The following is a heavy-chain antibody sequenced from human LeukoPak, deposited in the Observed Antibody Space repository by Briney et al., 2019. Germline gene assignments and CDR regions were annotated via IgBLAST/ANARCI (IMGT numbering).Heavy chain of an antibody. J-gene: IGHJ4*02. Sequence: SQTLSLTCTVSVGSITGDSFYWSWIRQPAGKGLEWIGRVYTTGSTSYNPSLKSRVTVSVDTSNNYFSLNLNSVTSADTAVYYCARARDGLNAFDYWGQGTLVTVSS. D-gene: IGHD5-24*01. CDR1: VGSITGDSFY. V-gene: IGHV4-61*02. CDR3: ARARDGLNAFDY. CDR2: VYTTGST.